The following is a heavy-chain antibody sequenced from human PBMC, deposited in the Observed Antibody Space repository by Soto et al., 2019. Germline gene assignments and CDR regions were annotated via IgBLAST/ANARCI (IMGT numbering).Heavy chain of an antibody. CDR2: ISYDGSTI. Sequence: SLRLSCAASAFTFSSYGMHWFRQAPGKGLEWVAVISYDGSTIYYRESVKGRFTISRDNAKNTLYLQMNSLRAEDTAVYFCAKETTLYSSSWYLSGMDVWGQGTTVTVSS. D-gene: IGHD6-13*01. CDR1: AFTFSSYG. CDR3: AKETTLYSSSWYLSGMDV. J-gene: IGHJ6*02. V-gene: IGHV3-30*18.